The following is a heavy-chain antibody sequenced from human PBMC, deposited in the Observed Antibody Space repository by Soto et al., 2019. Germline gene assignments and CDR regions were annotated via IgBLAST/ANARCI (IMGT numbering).Heavy chain of an antibody. CDR2: ISYDGSNK. CDR3: AKLLVWGSSSYYYYYGMDV. Sequence: QVQLVESGGGVVQPGRSLRLSCAASGFTFSSYGMHWVRQAPGKGLEWVAVISYDGSNKYYADSVKGRFTISRDNSKNTLYLQMNSLRAEDTAVYYCAKLLVWGSSSYYYYYGMDVWGQGTTVTVSS. J-gene: IGHJ6*02. CDR1: GFTFSSYG. D-gene: IGHD6-6*01. V-gene: IGHV3-30*18.